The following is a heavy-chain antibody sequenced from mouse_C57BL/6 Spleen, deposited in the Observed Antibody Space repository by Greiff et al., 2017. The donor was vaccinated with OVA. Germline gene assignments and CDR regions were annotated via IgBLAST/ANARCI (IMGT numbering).Heavy chain of an antibody. V-gene: IGHV1-42*01. CDR2: INPSTGGT. D-gene: IGHD2-3*01. CDR3: ARGDGYLAY. CDR1: GYSFTGYY. J-gene: IGHJ3*01. Sequence: VQLQQSGPELVKPGASVKISCKASGYSFTGYYMNWVKQSPEKSLEWIGEINPSTGGTTYNQKFKAKATLTVDKSSSTAYMQLKSLTSEDSAVYYCARGDGYLAYWGQGTLVTVSA.